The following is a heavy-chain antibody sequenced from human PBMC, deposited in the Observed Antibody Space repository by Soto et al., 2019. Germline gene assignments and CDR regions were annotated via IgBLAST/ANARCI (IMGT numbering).Heavy chain of an antibody. Sequence: ASVKVSCKASGYTFTSYGISWVRQAPGQGLEWMGWISAYNGNTNYAQKLQGRVTMTTDTSTSTAYMELRSLRSDDTAVYYCARDVHSSGWPPLSPGPNWFDPWGQGTLVTVSS. J-gene: IGHJ5*02. D-gene: IGHD6-19*01. V-gene: IGHV1-18*04. CDR2: ISAYNGNT. CDR1: GYTFTSYG. CDR3: ARDVHSSGWPPLSPGPNWFDP.